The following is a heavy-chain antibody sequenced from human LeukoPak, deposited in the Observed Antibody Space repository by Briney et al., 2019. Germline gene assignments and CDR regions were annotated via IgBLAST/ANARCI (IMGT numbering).Heavy chain of an antibody. Sequence: PGGSLRLSCAASGFTFSSYAMHWVRQAPGKGLEYVSAISSNGGSTYYANSVKGRFTISRDNSKNTLYLQMGSLRAEDMAVYYCARGPIAVAERGQETLGYYYYMDVWGKGTTVTISS. CDR3: ARGPIAVAERGQETLGYYYYMDV. J-gene: IGHJ6*03. CDR1: GFTFSSYA. CDR2: ISSNGGST. V-gene: IGHV3-64*01. D-gene: IGHD6-19*01.